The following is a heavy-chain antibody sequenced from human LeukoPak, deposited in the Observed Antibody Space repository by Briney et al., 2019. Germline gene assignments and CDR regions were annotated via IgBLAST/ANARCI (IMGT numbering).Heavy chain of an antibody. CDR1: GFTFSSSS. J-gene: IGHJ4*02. V-gene: IGHV3-23*01. CDR2: IRASDGRT. CDR3: AKLVNY. Sequence: PGGSLRLSCVASGFTFSSSSMSWVRQAPGKGLECVSSIRASDGRTYYGDSMEGRFTISRDNSKNTLYLQMNSLRAEDTAVYYCAKLVNYWGQGLLVTVSS. D-gene: IGHD2-21*01.